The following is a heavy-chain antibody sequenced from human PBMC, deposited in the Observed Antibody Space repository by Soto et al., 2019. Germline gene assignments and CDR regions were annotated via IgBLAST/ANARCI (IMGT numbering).Heavy chain of an antibody. CDR2: ISYDGSNK. D-gene: IGHD3-10*01. Sequence: QVQRVESGGGVVQPGRSLRLSCAASGFTFSSYGMHWVRQAPGKGLEWVAVISYDGSNKYYADSVKGRFTISRDNSKNTLYLQMNSLRAEDTAVYYCAPWFGAFDYWGQGTLVTVSS. J-gene: IGHJ4*02. CDR3: APWFGAFDY. V-gene: IGHV3-30*03. CDR1: GFTFSSYG.